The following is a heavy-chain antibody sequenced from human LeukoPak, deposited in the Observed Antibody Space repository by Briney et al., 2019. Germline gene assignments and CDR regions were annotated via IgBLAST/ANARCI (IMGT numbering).Heavy chain of an antibody. Sequence: SETLSLTCTVSGGSISSSSYYWGWIRQPPGKGLEWIGSSYYSGSTYYNPSLKSRVTISVDTSKNHFSLKLSSVTAADTAVYYYARVRVVYGYGVIDYWGQGTLVTVSS. CDR2: SYYSGST. CDR3: ARVRVVYGYGVIDY. CDR1: GGSISSSSYY. V-gene: IGHV4-39*02. D-gene: IGHD5-18*01. J-gene: IGHJ4*02.